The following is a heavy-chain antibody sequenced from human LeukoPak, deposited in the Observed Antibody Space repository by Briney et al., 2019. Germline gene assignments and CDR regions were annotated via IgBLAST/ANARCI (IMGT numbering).Heavy chain of an antibody. Sequence: PSETLSLTCTVSGDSVRNDDYYWNWIRQPPGKGLEWIGYIYSSGNTNDDPSLRSRVTISLDTSKNQFALKLTSVTAADTAVYYCAGGPRQYYYSGSYHYWGQGTLVTVSS. CDR3: AGGPRQYYYSGSYHY. CDR1: GDSVRNDDYY. V-gene: IGHV4-61*08. J-gene: IGHJ4*02. CDR2: IYSSGNT. D-gene: IGHD3-10*01.